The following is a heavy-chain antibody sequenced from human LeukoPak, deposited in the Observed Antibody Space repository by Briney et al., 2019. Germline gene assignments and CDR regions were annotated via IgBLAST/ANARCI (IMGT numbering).Heavy chain of an antibody. CDR2: INHSGST. CDR3: AREGANDFWSGYNNWFDP. J-gene: IGHJ5*02. D-gene: IGHD3-3*01. Sequence: PSETLSLTCAVYGGSFSGYYWSWIRQPPGKGLEWIGEINHSGSTNYNPSLKSRVTISVDKSKNQFSLKLSSVTAADTAVYYCAREGANDFWSGYNNWFDPWGQGTLVTVSS. CDR1: GGSFSGYY. V-gene: IGHV4-34*01.